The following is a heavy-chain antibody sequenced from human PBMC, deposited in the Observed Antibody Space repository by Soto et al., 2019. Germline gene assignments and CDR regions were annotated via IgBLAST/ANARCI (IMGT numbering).Heavy chain of an antibody. D-gene: IGHD6-25*01. CDR2: MATSSGGT. CDR1: GYTFTANY. CDR3: ARGSGSSWFAY. J-gene: IGHJ4*02. V-gene: IGHV1-2*02. Sequence: GASVKVSCKPSGYTFTANYIHWVRQAPGQGLEWMGWMATSSGGTRFAQNFQGRVTMTRDTSMATAYMELTTLTLDDTAVYYCARGSGSSWFAYWGQGTQVTVSS.